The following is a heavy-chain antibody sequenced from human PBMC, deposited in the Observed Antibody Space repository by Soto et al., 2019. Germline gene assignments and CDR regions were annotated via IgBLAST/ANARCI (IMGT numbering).Heavy chain of an antibody. J-gene: IGHJ6*02. V-gene: IGHV4-30-4*01. CDR1: GGSISSGDYY. CDR2: IYYSWST. CDR3: ARESRFLEWLAGMDV. D-gene: IGHD3-3*01. Sequence: PSETLSLTCTVSGGSISSGDYYWSWIRQPPGKGLEWIGYIYYSWSTYYNPSLKSRVTISVDTSKNQFSLKLSSVTAADTAVYYCARESRFLEWLAGMDVWGQGTTVTVSS.